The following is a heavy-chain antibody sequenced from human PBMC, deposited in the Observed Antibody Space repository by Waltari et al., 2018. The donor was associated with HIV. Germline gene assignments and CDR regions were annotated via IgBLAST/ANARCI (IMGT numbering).Heavy chain of an antibody. D-gene: IGHD2-15*01. Sequence: EVQLVESGGNLVQPGGSLRLSCAASGFTFNSYWMHWVRQAPGKGLVWVSRSNSDATSTAYADSVKGRFTISRDNAKNTLYLQMNSLRAEDTAVYYCARGSRVGCSDATCYSHYWGQGTLVTVSS. CDR1: GFTFNSYW. CDR2: SNSDATST. J-gene: IGHJ4*02. V-gene: IGHV3-74*01. CDR3: ARGSRVGCSDATCYSHY.